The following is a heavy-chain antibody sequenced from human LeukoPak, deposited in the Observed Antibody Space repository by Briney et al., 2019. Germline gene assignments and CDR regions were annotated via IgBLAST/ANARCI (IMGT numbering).Heavy chain of an antibody. D-gene: IGHD3-22*01. J-gene: IGHJ4*02. CDR3: AKERGPYDSSGYNDY. Sequence: GRSLRLSCAASGFTFGSYAMHWVRQAPGKGLEWVAVISYDGSNKYYADSVKGRFTISRDNSKNTLYLQMNSLRAEDTAVYYCAKERGPYDSSGYNDYWGQGTLVTVSS. V-gene: IGHV3-30*04. CDR1: GFTFGSYA. CDR2: ISYDGSNK.